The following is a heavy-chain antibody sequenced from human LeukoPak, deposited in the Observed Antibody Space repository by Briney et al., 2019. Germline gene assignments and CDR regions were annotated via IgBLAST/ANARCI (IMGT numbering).Heavy chain of an antibody. J-gene: IGHJ6*03. CDR1: GYTFTGYY. D-gene: IGHD2-21*02. V-gene: IGHV1-2*06. Sequence: ASVKVSCKASGYTFTGYYMHWVRQAPGQGLEWMGRINPNSGGTNYAQKFQGRVTMTRDTSISTAYMELSRLRSDDTAVYYCARFSVGTPEPHYYYYYMDVWGKGTMVTVSS. CDR3: ARFSVGTPEPHYYYYYMDV. CDR2: INPNSGGT.